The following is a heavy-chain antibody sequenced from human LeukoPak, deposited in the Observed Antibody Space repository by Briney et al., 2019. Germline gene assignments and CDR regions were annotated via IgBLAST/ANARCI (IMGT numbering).Heavy chain of an antibody. J-gene: IGHJ4*02. CDR2: IYYSGST. Sequence: SETLSLTCTVSGGSVSSGSYYWSWIRQPPGKGLEWIGYIYYSGSTNYNPSLKSRVTISVDTSKNQFSLKLSSVTAADTAVYYCARGRGGGYWTAQPIDYWGQGTLVTVSS. V-gene: IGHV4-61*01. CDR1: GGSVSSGSYY. CDR3: ARGRGGGYWTAQPIDY. D-gene: IGHD1-1*01.